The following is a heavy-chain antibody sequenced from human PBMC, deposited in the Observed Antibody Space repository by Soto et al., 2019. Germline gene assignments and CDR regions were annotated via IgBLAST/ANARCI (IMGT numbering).Heavy chain of an antibody. CDR2: ASGSGSGT. CDR1: GFTFSGYA. Sequence: GGSLSLSYAASGFTFSGYAMAWVGQVPGKGLEWVSSASGSGSGTYYADSVKGRFTISRDNSKNTLFLHMTNLRAGDTALYFCAKGRPGVAAAPDYWGQGTLVTVSS. CDR3: AKGRPGVAAAPDY. J-gene: IGHJ4*02. V-gene: IGHV3-23*01. D-gene: IGHD2-21*01.